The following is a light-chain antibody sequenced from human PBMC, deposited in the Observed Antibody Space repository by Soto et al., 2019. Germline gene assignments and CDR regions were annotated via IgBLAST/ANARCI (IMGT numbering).Light chain of an antibody. Sequence: QSVLTQPPSASASLGASVTLTCTLSRGYNNYKADWYQQRPGRGPRFVMRVGPGGIVGSKGDGIPDRFSVLASGLTRYLTINNILEEDEGNYHCGTDHDSESNFLYVFGTGTKLTVL. CDR1: RGYNNYK. CDR2: VGPGGIVG. CDR3: GTDHDSESNFLYV. V-gene: IGLV9-49*01. J-gene: IGLJ1*01.